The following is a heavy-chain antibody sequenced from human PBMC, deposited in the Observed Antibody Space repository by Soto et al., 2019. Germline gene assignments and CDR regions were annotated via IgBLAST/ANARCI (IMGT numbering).Heavy chain of an antibody. CDR2: IIPIFGTA. CDR1: GGTFSSYA. CDR3: ARRSSSSSDWFDP. D-gene: IGHD6-6*01. J-gene: IGHJ5*02. V-gene: IGHV1-69*13. Sequence: ASVKVSCKASGGTFSSYAISWVRQAPGQGLEWMGGIIPIFGTANYAQKFQGRVTITADESTSTAYMELGSLRSEDTAVYYCARRSSSSSDWFDPWGQGTLVTVSS.